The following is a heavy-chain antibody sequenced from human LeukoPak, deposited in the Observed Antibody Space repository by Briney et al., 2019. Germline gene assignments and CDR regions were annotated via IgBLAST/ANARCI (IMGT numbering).Heavy chain of an antibody. V-gene: IGHV4-39*01. CDR3: ARTFPYYDFWSGYLAFDY. CDR2: IYYSGST. D-gene: IGHD3-3*01. CDR1: GGSISSSSYY. J-gene: IGHJ4*02. Sequence: SETLSLTCTVSGGSISSSSYYWGWLRQPPGTGLEWLGSIYYSGSTYYNPSLKSRVTISVDTSKNQFSLKLSSVTAADTAVYYCARTFPYYDFWSGYLAFDYWGQGTLVTVSS.